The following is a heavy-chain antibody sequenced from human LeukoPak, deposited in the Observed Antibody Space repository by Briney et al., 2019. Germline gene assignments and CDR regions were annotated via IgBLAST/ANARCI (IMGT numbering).Heavy chain of an antibody. J-gene: IGHJ6*04. V-gene: IGHV4-38-2*01. CDR1: GYSINSGYY. CDR2: IYHSGST. D-gene: IGHD2-2*01. Sequence: SETLSLTCAVSGYSINSGYYWGWIRQPPGKGLEWIGSIYHSGSTHYNPSLKSRVTISVDTSKNQFYLKLSSVPAADTAVYYCARGNSCSSTSCYAGYYYYGMDVWGKGTTVTVSS. CDR3: ARGNSCSSTSCYAGYYYYGMDV.